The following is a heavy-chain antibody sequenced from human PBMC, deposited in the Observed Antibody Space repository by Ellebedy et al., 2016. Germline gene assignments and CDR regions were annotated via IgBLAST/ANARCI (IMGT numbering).Heavy chain of an antibody. CDR1: GFTFSSYG. CDR2: ISYDGSNK. CDR3: SKDQDTAIIMYYFDY. Sequence: GGSLRLXCAASGFTFSSYGMHWVRQAPGKGLEWVAVISYDGSNKYYADSVKGRFTISRDNSKNTLYLQMNSLRAEDTAVYYCSKDQDTAIIMYYFDYWGQGTLVTVFS. D-gene: IGHD5-18*01. V-gene: IGHV3-30*18. J-gene: IGHJ4*02.